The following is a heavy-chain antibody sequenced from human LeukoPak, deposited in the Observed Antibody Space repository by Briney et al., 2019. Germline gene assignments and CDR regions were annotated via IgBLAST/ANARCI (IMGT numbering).Heavy chain of an antibody. CDR2: IYSGGST. Sequence: GGSLRLSCAASEFSVGSNYMTWVRQAPGKGLEWVSLIYSGGSTYYADSVKGRFTISRDNSKNTLYLQMNSLRAEDTAVYYCVSGTLIHHRKTIFSALDYWGQGTLVTVSS. V-gene: IGHV3-66*01. CDR3: VSGTLIHHRKTIFSALDY. D-gene: IGHD3-10*02. CDR1: EFSVGSNY. J-gene: IGHJ4*02.